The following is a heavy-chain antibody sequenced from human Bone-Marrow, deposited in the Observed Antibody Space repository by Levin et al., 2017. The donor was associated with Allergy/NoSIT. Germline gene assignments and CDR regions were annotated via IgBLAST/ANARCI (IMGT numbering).Heavy chain of an antibody. D-gene: IGHD2-21*02. V-gene: IGHV3-23*01. CDR1: GFTFSKYA. J-gene: IGHJ2*01. Sequence: GESLKISCAASGFTFSKYAMNWVRQAPGKGLEWVSAVSGSGGSTYYADSVKGRFTISRDNSKNTVSLQMSSLRPEDTAVYYCAKDTDCGGDCPGYFDPWGRGTLVTVSS. CDR3: AKDTDCGGDCPGYFDP. CDR2: VSGSGGST.